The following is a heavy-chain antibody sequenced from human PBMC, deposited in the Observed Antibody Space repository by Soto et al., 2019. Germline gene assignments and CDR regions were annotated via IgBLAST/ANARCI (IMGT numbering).Heavy chain of an antibody. V-gene: IGHV1-18*01. CDR1: GYTFNSYG. Sequence: QVQLVQSGAEVKKPGASVKVSCKASGYTFNSYGISWVRQAPGQGLEWMGWISAYNGNTNYAQKLQGRVTMTTDTSTSTAYMELRSLRSDDTAVYYCARDSDEGGYYYYYYMDVWSKGTTVTVSS. CDR3: ARDSDEGGYYYYYYMDV. CDR2: ISAYNGNT. J-gene: IGHJ6*03.